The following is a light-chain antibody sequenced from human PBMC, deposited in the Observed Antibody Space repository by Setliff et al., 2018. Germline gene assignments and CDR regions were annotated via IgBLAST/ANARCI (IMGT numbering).Light chain of an antibody. CDR1: SSDVGLYNL. J-gene: IGLJ1*01. CDR2: EVS. Sequence: QSALAQPASVSGSPGQSITVPCTGTSSDVGLYNLVSWYQQHPGKAPKLMIYEVSKWPSGVPDRFSGSKSGNTASLTVSGLQAEDEADYYCSSYAGSNNYVFGTGTKVTVL. CDR3: SSYAGSNNYV. V-gene: IGLV2-8*01.